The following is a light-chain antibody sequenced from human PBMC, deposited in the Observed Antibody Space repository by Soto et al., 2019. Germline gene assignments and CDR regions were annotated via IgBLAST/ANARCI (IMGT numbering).Light chain of an antibody. V-gene: IGKV3-20*01. CDR3: QQYGSAPDT. J-gene: IGKJ2*01. Sequence: EIVLTQSPGTLSLSPGERATLSCRASQSVSRNYLAWYRQRPGQAPRLLIYGASSRATGIPDRFSGSESGTDFTLTISRLEPEDFAVYYCQQYGSAPDTFGQGSKLEIK. CDR2: GAS. CDR1: QSVSRNY.